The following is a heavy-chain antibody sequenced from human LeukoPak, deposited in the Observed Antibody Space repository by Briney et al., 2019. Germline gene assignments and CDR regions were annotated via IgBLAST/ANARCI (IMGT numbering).Heavy chain of an antibody. V-gene: IGHV3-23*01. CDR1: GFTFSSSA. CDR3: AKDTPSYAIVGATADAFDI. D-gene: IGHD1-26*01. Sequence: GGSLRLSCAASGFTFSSSAMNWVRQAPGKGLEWVSAISGSGGSTYYADSVKGRFTISRDNSKNTLYLQMNSLRAEDTAVYYCAKDTPSYAIVGATADAFDIWGQGTMVTVSS. CDR2: ISGSGGST. J-gene: IGHJ3*02.